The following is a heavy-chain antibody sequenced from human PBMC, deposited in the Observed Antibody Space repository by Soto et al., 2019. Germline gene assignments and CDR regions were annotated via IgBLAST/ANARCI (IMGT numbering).Heavy chain of an antibody. Sequence: SVKVSCKASGGTFSSYTISWVRQAPGQGLEWMGRIIPILGIANYAQKFQGRVTMTTDKSTSTAYMELSSLRSEDTAVYYCARQNYDFWSGPYYYYYMDVWAKGPRSPSP. CDR1: GGTFSSYT. CDR3: ARQNYDFWSGPYYYYYMDV. V-gene: IGHV1-69*02. D-gene: IGHD3-3*01. CDR2: IIPILGIA. J-gene: IGHJ6*03.